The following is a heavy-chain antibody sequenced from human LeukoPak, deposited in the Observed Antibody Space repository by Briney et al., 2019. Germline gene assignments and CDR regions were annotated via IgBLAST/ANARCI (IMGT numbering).Heavy chain of an antibody. Sequence: GGSLRLSCSASGFTFSAYAMYWVRQAPGKGLEYVSGISNNGGSLFYADSVKGRFTISRDNSKNTLYLQLSSLRDEDTAVYYCVKITSVTGGDCWGQGTRLTVSS. CDR2: ISNNGGSL. D-gene: IGHD1-20*01. CDR3: VKITSVTGGDC. V-gene: IGHV3-64D*09. J-gene: IGHJ4*02. CDR1: GFTFSAYA.